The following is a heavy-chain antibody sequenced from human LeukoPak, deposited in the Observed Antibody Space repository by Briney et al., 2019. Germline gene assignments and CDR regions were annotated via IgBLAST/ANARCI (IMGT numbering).Heavy chain of an antibody. CDR2: ISGSGGST. Sequence: GGSLRLSCAASGFTFSSYAMSWVRQASGKGLEWVSAISGSGGSTYYAGSVKGRFTISRDNSKNTLYLQMNSLRAEDTAVYYCAKDRVVRGVRGAFDIWGQGTMVTVSS. D-gene: IGHD3-10*01. V-gene: IGHV3-23*01. CDR3: AKDRVVRGVRGAFDI. CDR1: GFTFSSYA. J-gene: IGHJ3*02.